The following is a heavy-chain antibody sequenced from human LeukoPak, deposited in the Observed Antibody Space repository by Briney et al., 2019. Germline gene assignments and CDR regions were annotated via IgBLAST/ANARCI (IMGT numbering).Heavy chain of an antibody. Sequence: PSETLSLTCTVSGGSIISNYWSWIRQSAGTGLEWIGRIYGSGITDYNPSLKSRVTMSLDTPRKQFSLRLTSVTAADTAVYYRARLKFYDSTGYSPGYYMDVWGKGTTVSVFS. V-gene: IGHV4-4*07. CDR1: GGSIISNY. J-gene: IGHJ6*03. CDR2: IYGSGIT. D-gene: IGHD3-22*01. CDR3: ARLKFYDSTGYSPGYYMDV.